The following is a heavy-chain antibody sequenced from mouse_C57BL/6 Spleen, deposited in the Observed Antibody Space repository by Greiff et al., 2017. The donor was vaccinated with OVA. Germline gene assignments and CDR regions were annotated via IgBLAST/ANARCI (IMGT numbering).Heavy chain of an antibody. D-gene: IGHD1-1*01. CDR2: IDPEDGDT. J-gene: IGHJ2*01. V-gene: IGHV14-1*01. CDR1: GFNIKDYY. Sequence: EVQLQQSGAELVRPGASVKLSCTASGFNIKDYYMHWVKQRPEQGLEWIGRIDPEDGDTEYAPKFPGKATMTADPSSNTAYLQLSSLTSEGTAVYYCTTVVATADYWGQGTTLTVSS. CDR3: TTVVATADY.